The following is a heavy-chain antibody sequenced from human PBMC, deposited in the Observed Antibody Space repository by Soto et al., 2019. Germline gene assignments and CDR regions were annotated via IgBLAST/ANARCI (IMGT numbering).Heavy chain of an antibody. D-gene: IGHD2-15*01. J-gene: IGHJ2*01. CDR3: ARLACRANSCPYWYFDL. CDR2: IYYLGGT. CDR1: GGSMINSNYY. Sequence: SETLSLTCTVSGGSMINSNYYWGWIRQSPGTGLEWIGSIYYLGGTFYNPSLVSRVTMSVDRSKTQFSLNLDSVTAADTAVYYCARLACRANSCPYWYFDLWGRGTQVTVS. V-gene: IGHV4-39*01.